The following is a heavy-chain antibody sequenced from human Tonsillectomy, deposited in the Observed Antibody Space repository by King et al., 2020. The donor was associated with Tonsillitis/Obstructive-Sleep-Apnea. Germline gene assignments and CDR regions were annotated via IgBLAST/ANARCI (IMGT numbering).Heavy chain of an antibody. CDR1: NGSISSSDYF. CDR2: IYYSGST. Sequence: LQLQESGPGLVKPSETLSLTCTVSNGSISSSDYFWGWIRQSPGKGLEWIGNIYYSGSTYYKPSLKSRVTMSVDTSKNQFSLKLTSVTAADTAVYYCARHASATVLSPFDYWGQGTLVTVSS. V-gene: IGHV4-39*01. J-gene: IGHJ4*02. CDR3: ARHASATVLSPFDY. D-gene: IGHD4-11*01.